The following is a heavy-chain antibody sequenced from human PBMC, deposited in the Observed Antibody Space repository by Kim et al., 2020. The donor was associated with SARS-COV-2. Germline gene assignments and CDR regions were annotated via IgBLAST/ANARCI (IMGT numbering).Heavy chain of an antibody. J-gene: IGHJ6*02. V-gene: IGHV3-48*02. CDR3: ARTMTTVTRYYYYGMDV. Sequence: VKGRFTISRANAKNSLYLQMNSLRDEDTAVYYCARTMTTVTRYYYYGMDVWGQGTMVTVSS. D-gene: IGHD4-17*01.